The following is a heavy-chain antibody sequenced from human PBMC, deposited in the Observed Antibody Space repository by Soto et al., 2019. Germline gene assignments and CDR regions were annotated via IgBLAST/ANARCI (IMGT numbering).Heavy chain of an antibody. CDR3: TTGTIMAVAGRRGY. D-gene: IGHD6-19*01. Sequence: SETLSLTCTVSGGSISSYYWSWIRQPPGKGLEWIGYIYYSGSTNYNPSLKSRVTISVDTSKNQFSLKLSSVTAADTAVYYCTTGTIMAVAGRRGYWGQGTLVTVSS. CDR1: GGSISSYY. CDR2: IYYSGST. J-gene: IGHJ4*02. V-gene: IGHV4-59*08.